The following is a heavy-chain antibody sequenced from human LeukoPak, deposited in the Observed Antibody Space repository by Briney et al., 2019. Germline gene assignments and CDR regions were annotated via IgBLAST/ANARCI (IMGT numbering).Heavy chain of an antibody. CDR1: GYTFTSYG. J-gene: IGHJ4*02. CDR3: AREGRLTYYDILTGYYNDY. CDR2: ISAYNGNT. V-gene: IGHV1-18*01. Sequence: GASVKVSCKASGYTFTSYGISWVRQAPGQGLEWMGWISAYNGNTNYAQKVQGRVTMTTDTSTSTAYMELRSLRSDDTAVYYCAREGRLTYYDILTGYYNDYWGQGTLVTVSS. D-gene: IGHD3-9*01.